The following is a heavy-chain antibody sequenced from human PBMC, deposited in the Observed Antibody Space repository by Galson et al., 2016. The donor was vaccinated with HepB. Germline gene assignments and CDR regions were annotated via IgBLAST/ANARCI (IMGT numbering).Heavy chain of an antibody. CDR2: ISASSTNI. CDR1: GFSFNSYA. J-gene: IGHJ4*02. V-gene: IGHV3-48*01. CDR3: ASDPSLGSRWYKYLDY. Sequence: SLRLSCAAAGFSFNSYAMNWVRQAPGKGLEWISYISASSTNIYYAYSVRGRFTGSRDNAKYSLYLHMSRLIAGDTAVYFCASDPSLGSRWYKYLDYWGQGALVTVSS. D-gene: IGHD6-13*01.